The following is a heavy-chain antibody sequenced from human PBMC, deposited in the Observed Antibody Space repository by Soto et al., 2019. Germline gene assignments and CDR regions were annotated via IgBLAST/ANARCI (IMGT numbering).Heavy chain of an antibody. CDR3: ARGQDYDSSGYYSGVDY. CDR2: INPSGGST. CDR1: GYTFTSYY. Sequence: ASVKVSCKASGYTFTSYYMHWVRQAPGQGLEWMGIINPSGGSTSYAQKFQGRVTMTRDTSTSTVYMELSRLRSEDTAVYYCARGQDYDSSGYYSGVDYWGQGTLVTVSS. J-gene: IGHJ4*02. D-gene: IGHD3-22*01. V-gene: IGHV1-46*01.